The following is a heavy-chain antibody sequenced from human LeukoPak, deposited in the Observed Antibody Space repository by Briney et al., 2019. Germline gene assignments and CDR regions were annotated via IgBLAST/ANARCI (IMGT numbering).Heavy chain of an antibody. V-gene: IGHV3-30-3*01. Sequence: HPGRSLRLSCAASGFTFSSYAMHWVRQAPGEGLEWVAVISYDGSNKYYTDSVKGRFTISRDNSKNTLYLQMNSLRAEDTAVYYCARNYYGSGTYIPYYYGMDVWGQGTTVTVSS. CDR3: ARNYYGSGTYIPYYYGMDV. D-gene: IGHD3-10*01. CDR2: ISYDGSNK. J-gene: IGHJ6*02. CDR1: GFTFSSYA.